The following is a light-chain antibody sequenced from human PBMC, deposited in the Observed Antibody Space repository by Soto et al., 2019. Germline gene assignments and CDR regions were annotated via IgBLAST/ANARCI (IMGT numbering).Light chain of an antibody. CDR2: EVR. V-gene: IGLV2-14*01. CDR3: TSYTSTTTLYV. CDR1: SSDVGDYNY. Sequence: QSALTQPASVSGSPGQSITIPCTGTSSDVGDYNYVSWYQQHPGKAPKLMIYEVRNRPSGVSNRFSGSKSGNTASLRISGLQAEDEADYYCTSYTSTTTLYVFGTGTKVP. J-gene: IGLJ1*01.